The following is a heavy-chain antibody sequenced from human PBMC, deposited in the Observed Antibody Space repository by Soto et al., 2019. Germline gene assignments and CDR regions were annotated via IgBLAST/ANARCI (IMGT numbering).Heavy chain of an antibody. J-gene: IGHJ6*03. D-gene: IGHD3-9*01. CDR2: IYYSGST. Sequence: PSETLSLTCTVSGGSISSYYWSWIRQPPGKGLEWIGYIYYSGSTNYNPSLKSRVTISVDTSKNQFSLKLSSVTAADTAVYYCARLYYDMVTGYYSPYYMDVWGKGTTVTVSS. V-gene: IGHV4-59*01. CDR1: GGSISSYY. CDR3: ARLYYDMVTGYYSPYYMDV.